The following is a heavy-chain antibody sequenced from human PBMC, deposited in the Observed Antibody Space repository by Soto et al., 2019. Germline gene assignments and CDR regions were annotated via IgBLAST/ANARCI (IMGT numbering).Heavy chain of an antibody. Sequence: QITLKESGPPLVKPTQTLTLTCTFSGFSLSTSGVGVGWIRQPPGKALEWLALIYWDDDKRYSPSLKSRLTITKDTSNNQVVLTMTNMDPVDTATYYCAHKTTGNTFDYWGQGTLVTVSS. V-gene: IGHV2-5*02. CDR1: GFSLSTSGVG. CDR3: AHKTTGNTFDY. J-gene: IGHJ4*02. CDR2: IYWDDDK. D-gene: IGHD4-17*01.